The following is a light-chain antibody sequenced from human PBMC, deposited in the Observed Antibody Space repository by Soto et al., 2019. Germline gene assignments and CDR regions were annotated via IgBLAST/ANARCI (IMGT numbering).Light chain of an antibody. Sequence: QSALTQPPSASGSPGQSVTISCAGSSSDIGASNSVSWYQQHPGKAPNLLISEVSKRPSGVPDRFSASKSGNTASLTVSGLQADDEADYYCGSKAGSNKHLVFGGGTKLTVL. CDR2: EVS. CDR1: SSDIGASNS. V-gene: IGLV2-8*01. J-gene: IGLJ3*02. CDR3: GSKAGSNKHLV.